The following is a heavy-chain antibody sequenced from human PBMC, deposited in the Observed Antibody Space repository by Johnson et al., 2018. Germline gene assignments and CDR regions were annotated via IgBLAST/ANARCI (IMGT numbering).Heavy chain of an antibody. V-gene: IGHV3-15*05. CDR2: IKTKTDGGTT. J-gene: IGHJ3*02. Sequence: VQLVESGGGVVQPGRSLRLSCAASGFTFSNAWMSWVRQAPGKGLEWVGRIKTKTDGGTTDYAAAVKGRFTISRDDSKNTVYVQMNSLKTEDTAGYYCTSDLAMIGGDIWGQGTMVTVSS. CDR1: GFTFSNAW. D-gene: IGHD3-22*01. CDR3: TSDLAMIGGDI.